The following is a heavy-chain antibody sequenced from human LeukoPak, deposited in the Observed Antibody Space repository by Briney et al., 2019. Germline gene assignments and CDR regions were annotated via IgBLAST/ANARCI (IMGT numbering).Heavy chain of an antibody. J-gene: IGHJ4*02. D-gene: IGHD6-13*01. CDR2: IYYSGST. CDR1: GGSISTYY. V-gene: IGHV4-59*01. CDR3: ARANQLAWGYYFDY. Sequence: SETLSLTCTVSGGSISTYYWSWIRQSPGKGLEWIGNIYYSGSTNYNPPLKSRVTISLDTSNNQFSLKLSSVTAADTAVYYCARANQLAWGYYFDYWGQGTLVTVSS.